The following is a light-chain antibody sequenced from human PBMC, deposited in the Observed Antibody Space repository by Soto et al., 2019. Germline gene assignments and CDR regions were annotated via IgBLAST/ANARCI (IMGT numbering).Light chain of an antibody. J-gene: IGLJ1*01. V-gene: IGLV2-14*01. CDR2: DVS. CDR1: SSDVGGYNY. Sequence: QSALTQPASVSGFPGQLITISCTGTSSDVGGYNYVSWYQQHPGKAPKLMIYDVSNRPSGVSNRFSGSKSGNTASLTISGLQAEDEADYYCSSYTSSSTLFYVFGTGTKVTVL. CDR3: SSYTSSSTLFYV.